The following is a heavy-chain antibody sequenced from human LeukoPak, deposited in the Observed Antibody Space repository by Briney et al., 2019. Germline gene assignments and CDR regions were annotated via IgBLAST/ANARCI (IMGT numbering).Heavy chain of an antibody. CDR1: GGSFSGYY. D-gene: IGHD4-17*01. CDR3: ARGNVELSDYGDYVPLDY. Sequence: SETLSLTCAVYGGSFSGYYWSWIRQPPGKGLEWIGEINHSGSTNYNPSLKSRVTISVDTSKNQFSLKLSSVTAADTGVYYCARGNVELSDYGDYVPLDYWGQGTLVNVSS. V-gene: IGHV4-34*01. CDR2: INHSGST. J-gene: IGHJ4*02.